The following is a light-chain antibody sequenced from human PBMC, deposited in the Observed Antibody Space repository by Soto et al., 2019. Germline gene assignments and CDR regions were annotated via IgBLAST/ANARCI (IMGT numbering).Light chain of an antibody. CDR2: DAS. CDR3: QQRNSWLWA. V-gene: IGKV3-11*01. CDR1: QSVSSY. Sequence: EIVSTQSPATLSLSPGERATLSCRASQSVSSYLAWYQQKPGQAPRLLIYDASNRATGIPARFSGSGSGTDFTLTISSLEPEDFAVYYCQQRNSWLWALDPGTKVHIK. J-gene: IGKJ3*01.